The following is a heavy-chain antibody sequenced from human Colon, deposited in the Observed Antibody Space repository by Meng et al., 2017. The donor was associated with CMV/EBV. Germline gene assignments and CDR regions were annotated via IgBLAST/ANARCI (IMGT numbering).Heavy chain of an antibody. Sequence: GGSLRLSCAVSGFTFSRKWMHWVRQDAGKGLLWVSCINTDGTVTRYADSVKGRFTMSRDNSRNTLYLQMNSLRAEDTAVYYCARGNLGMIAIPLDFWGQGTLVTVSS. V-gene: IGHV3-74*01. J-gene: IGHJ4*02. CDR1: GFTFSRKW. CDR3: ARGNLGMIAIPLDF. D-gene: IGHD2-21*01. CDR2: INTDGTVT.